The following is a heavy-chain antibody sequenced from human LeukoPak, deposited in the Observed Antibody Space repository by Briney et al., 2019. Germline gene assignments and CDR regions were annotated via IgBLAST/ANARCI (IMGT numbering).Heavy chain of an antibody. CDR3: ARDTGSSWQDY. J-gene: IGHJ4*02. CDR1: GFTFSSYA. D-gene: IGHD6-13*01. V-gene: IGHV3-30-3*01. Sequence: GGSLRLSCAASGFTFSSYAMHWVRQAPGKGLEWVAVISYDGSNKYYADSVKGRFTISRDNSKNTLYLQMNSLRAEDTAVYYCARDTGSSWQDYWGQGTLVTVSS. CDR2: ISYDGSNK.